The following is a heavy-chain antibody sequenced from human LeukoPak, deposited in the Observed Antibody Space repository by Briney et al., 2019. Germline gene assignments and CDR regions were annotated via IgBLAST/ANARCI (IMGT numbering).Heavy chain of an antibody. CDR2: INHSGSA. D-gene: IGHD2-2*02. CDR3: ARGGCSSTSCYSLSYYFDY. CDR1: GVSFSGYY. J-gene: IGHJ4*02. Sequence: SETLSLTCAGYGVSFSGYYWSWIRQPPGKGLEWIGEINHSGSANYNPSLKSRVTISVDTSKNQFSLKLSSVTAADTAVYYCARGGCSSTSCYSLSYYFDYWGQGTLVTVSS. V-gene: IGHV4-34*01.